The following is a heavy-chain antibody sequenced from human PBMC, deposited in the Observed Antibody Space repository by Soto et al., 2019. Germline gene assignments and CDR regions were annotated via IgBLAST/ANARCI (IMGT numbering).Heavy chain of an antibody. J-gene: IGHJ5*02. CDR3: AIDQSATHSFDP. Sequence: PGGSLRLSCAASGFTFNSYGMHWVRQAPGKGLEWVAVIWYDGSNKYYADSVKGRFTISRDNSKNTLYLQMNSLRVEDTAASYSAIDQSATHSFDPWGQGT. V-gene: IGHV3-33*01. D-gene: IGHD1-1*01. CDR1: GFTFNSYG. CDR2: IWYDGSNK.